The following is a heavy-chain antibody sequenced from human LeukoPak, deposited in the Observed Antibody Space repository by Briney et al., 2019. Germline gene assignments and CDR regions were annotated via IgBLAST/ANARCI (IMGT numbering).Heavy chain of an antibody. CDR2: ISWNSGSI. CDR3: AKVVTMVRGVTIPAYYYGMDV. J-gene: IGHJ6*02. V-gene: IGHV3-9*01. Sequence: GRSLRLSCAASGFTFDDYAMHWVRQAPGKGLEWVSGISWNSGSIGYADSVKGRFTTSRDNAKNSLYLQMNSLRAEDTALYYCAKVVTMVRGVTIPAYYYGMDVWGQGTTVTVSS. CDR1: GFTFDDYA. D-gene: IGHD3-10*01.